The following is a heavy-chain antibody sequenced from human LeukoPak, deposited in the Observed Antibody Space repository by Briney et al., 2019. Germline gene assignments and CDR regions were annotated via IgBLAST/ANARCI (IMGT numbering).Heavy chain of an antibody. CDR2: IRYDGSNK. CDR1: GFVFSSYG. J-gene: IGHJ4*02. V-gene: IGHV3-30*02. CDR3: AKDIFTMVRGVVDY. D-gene: IGHD3-10*01. Sequence: GGSLRLSCAASGFVFSSYGMHWVRQAPGKGLEWVAFIRYDGSNKYYADSVKGRFIISRDNSENTLYLQMNSPRAEDTALYYCAKDIFTMVRGVVDYWGQGTLVTVSS.